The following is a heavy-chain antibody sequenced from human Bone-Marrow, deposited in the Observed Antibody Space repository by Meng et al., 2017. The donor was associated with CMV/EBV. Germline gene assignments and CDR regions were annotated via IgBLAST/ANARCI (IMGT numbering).Heavy chain of an antibody. J-gene: IGHJ3*02. CDR1: GGSISSSSYY. CDR3: ARVPGHYYDSSDAWGGHAFDI. D-gene: IGHD3-22*01. V-gene: IGHV4-39*07. CDR2: IYYSGST. Sequence: SATLSLACTVSGGSISSSSYYWGWIRQPPGKGLEWIGSIYYSGSTYYNPSLKSRVTISVDPSKNQFSLKLSSVTAADTAVYYFARVPGHYYDSSDAWGGHAFDIWGQGTMVTVSS.